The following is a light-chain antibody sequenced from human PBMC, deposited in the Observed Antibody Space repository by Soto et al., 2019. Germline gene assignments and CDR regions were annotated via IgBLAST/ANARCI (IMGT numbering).Light chain of an antibody. CDR3: AAWDDSLNGVV. J-gene: IGLJ3*02. Sequence: QPVLTQPPSASGTPGQRVTIACSGSSSNIGSTTVKWYQQLPGTAPKLLIYNNNQRPSGVPDRLSGSKSGTSASLAISGLQSEDEADYYCAAWDDSLNGVVFGGGTKVTVL. CDR2: NNN. CDR1: SSNIGSTT. V-gene: IGLV1-44*01.